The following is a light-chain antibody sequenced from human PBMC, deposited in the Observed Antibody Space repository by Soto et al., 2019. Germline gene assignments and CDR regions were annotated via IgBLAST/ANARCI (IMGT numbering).Light chain of an antibody. CDR3: QQFNYWPPIT. CDR2: DAS. J-gene: IGKJ5*01. V-gene: IGKV3-11*01. Sequence: EIVFTQSPAPPSLSPGERATLSCQASQSVSSYLAWYQQKPGQAPRLLIYDASNRATGIPARFSGSGSGTEFTLTISSLQSEDFAVYYCQQFNYWPPITFGQGTRLEI. CDR1: QSVSSY.